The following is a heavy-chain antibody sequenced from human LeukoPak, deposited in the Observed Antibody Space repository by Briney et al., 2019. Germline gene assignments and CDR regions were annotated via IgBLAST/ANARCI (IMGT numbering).Heavy chain of an antibody. CDR1: GFTVSSNY. J-gene: IGHJ4*02. CDR3: AREAYGSGSFNFDY. CDR2: IYSGGST. D-gene: IGHD3-10*01. Sequence: GGSLRLSCAASGFTVSSNYMSWVRQAPGKGLEWVSIIYSGGSTFYADSVKGRFTISRDNSKNTLYLQMNSLRAEDTAVYYCAREAYGSGSFNFDYWGQGTLVTVSS. V-gene: IGHV3-53*01.